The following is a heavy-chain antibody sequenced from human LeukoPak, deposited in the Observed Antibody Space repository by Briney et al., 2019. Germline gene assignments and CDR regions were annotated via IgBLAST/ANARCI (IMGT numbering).Heavy chain of an antibody. CDR2: INPSGGST. V-gene: IGHV1-46*01. D-gene: IGHD5-24*01. Sequence: ASVTVSCKASGYTFTSYYMHWVRQAPGQGLEWMGIINPSGGSTSYAQKFQGRVTMTRDTSTSTVYMELSSLRSEDTAVYYCARDPSRDGYNLVYFDYWGQGTLVTVSS. CDR1: GYTFTSYY. J-gene: IGHJ4*02. CDR3: ARDPSRDGYNLVYFDY.